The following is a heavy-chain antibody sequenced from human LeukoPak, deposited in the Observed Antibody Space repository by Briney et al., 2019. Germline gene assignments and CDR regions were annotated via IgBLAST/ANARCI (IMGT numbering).Heavy chain of an antibody. CDR1: GFSISSYY. CDR3: AREQDSGSYQGFDY. J-gene: IGHJ4*02. CDR2: IYTSGST. Sequence: SETLSLTCTVSGFSISSYYWSWLRQPAGKGLEWIGRIYTSGSTNYNPSLKSRVTMSVDTSKNQFSLKLSSVTAADTAVYYCAREQDSGSYQGFDYWGQGTLVTVSS. D-gene: IGHD1-26*01. V-gene: IGHV4-4*07.